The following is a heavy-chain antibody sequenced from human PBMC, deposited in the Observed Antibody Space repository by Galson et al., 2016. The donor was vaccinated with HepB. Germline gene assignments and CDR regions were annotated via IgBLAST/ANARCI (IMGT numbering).Heavy chain of an antibody. J-gene: IGHJ6*02. CDR1: GYIFSNYV. CDR3: ARGGPLVSGSFYHYYYGMDV. D-gene: IGHD6-6*01. CDR2: FNPKNGNT. V-gene: IGHV1-18*01. Sequence: SVKVSCKASGYIFSNYVINWVRQAPGQGLEWMGWFNPKNGNTDYAQKFQGRVAVTTDTPASTTYMELRSLRFDDTAVYFCARGGPLVSGSFYHYYYGMDVWGQGTTVTVS.